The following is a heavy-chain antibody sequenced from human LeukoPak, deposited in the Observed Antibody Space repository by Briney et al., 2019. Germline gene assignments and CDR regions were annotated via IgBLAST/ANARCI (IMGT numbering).Heavy chain of an antibody. D-gene: IGHD4-17*01. CDR2: INPSGGST. CDR3: ARVCGDYVGAFDI. J-gene: IGHJ3*02. Sequence: ASVMVSCKASGYTFTSYYMHWVRQAPGQGLEWMGIINPSGGSTSYAQKFQGRVTMTRDTSTSTVYMELSSLRSEDTAVYYCARVCGDYVGAFDIWGQGTMVTVSS. V-gene: IGHV1-46*01. CDR1: GYTFTSYY.